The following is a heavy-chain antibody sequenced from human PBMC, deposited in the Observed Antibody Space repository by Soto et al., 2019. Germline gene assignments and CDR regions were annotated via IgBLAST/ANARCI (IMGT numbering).Heavy chain of an antibody. D-gene: IGHD6-19*01. CDR3: ARCLAAVAGASYYGMDA. J-gene: IGHJ6*02. Sequence: QVQLVQSGAEVKKPGASVKVSCKASGYTFASYGISWVRQAPGQGLEWMGWISAYNGNTNYAQKLQGRVTMTTDTSTSTAYMELRSLRSDDKAVYYCARCLAAVAGASYYGMDAWGQGTTVTVSS. V-gene: IGHV1-18*01. CDR2: ISAYNGNT. CDR1: GYTFASYG.